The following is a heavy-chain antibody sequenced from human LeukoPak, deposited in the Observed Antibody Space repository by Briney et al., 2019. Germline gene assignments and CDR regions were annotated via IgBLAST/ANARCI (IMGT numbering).Heavy chain of an antibody. CDR1: GGSISSGSYY. V-gene: IGHV4-61*02. J-gene: IGHJ6*03. D-gene: IGHD4-17*01. CDR2: IYTSGST. Sequence: PSETLSLTCTVSGGSISSGSYYWSWIRQPAGKGLEWIGRIYTSGSTNYNPSLKSRVTISVDTSKNQFSLKLSSVTAADTAVYYCAGPAGTTKYYYMDVWGKGTTVTVSS. CDR3: AGPAGTTKYYYMDV.